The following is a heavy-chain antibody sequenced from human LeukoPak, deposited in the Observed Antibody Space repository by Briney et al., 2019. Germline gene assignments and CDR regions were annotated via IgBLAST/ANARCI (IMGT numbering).Heavy chain of an antibody. J-gene: IGHJ6*03. CDR2: IIPILGIA. D-gene: IGHD2-2*01. CDR1: GGSFSSYT. V-gene: IGHV1-69*02. Sequence: SVKVSCKASGGSFSSYTISWVRQAPGQGLEWMGRIIPILGIANYAQKFQGRVTITADKSTSTAYMELSSLRSEDTAVYYCAKSLSSTKDYYYMDVWGKGTTVTVSS. CDR3: AKSLSSTKDYYYMDV.